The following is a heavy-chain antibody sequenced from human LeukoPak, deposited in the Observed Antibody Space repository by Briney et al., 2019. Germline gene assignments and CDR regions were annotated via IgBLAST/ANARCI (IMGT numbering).Heavy chain of an antibody. Sequence: PSETLSLTCTVSGGSISSYYWSWIRQPPGKGLEWIGYIYYSGSTNYNPSLKSRVTISVDTSKNQFSLKLSSVTAADTAVYYCARGATVRYYFDHWGQGTLVTVSS. CDR1: GGSISSYY. J-gene: IGHJ4*02. CDR2: IYYSGST. D-gene: IGHD4-17*01. CDR3: ARGATVRYYFDH. V-gene: IGHV4-59*01.